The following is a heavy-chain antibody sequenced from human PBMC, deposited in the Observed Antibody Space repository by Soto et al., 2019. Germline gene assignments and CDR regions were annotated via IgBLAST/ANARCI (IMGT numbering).Heavy chain of an antibody. V-gene: IGHV3-48*03. D-gene: IGHD1-26*01. CDR3: ARVYGGATTPYY. Sequence: GGSLRLSCAASGFTFSSYEMNWVRQAPGKGLEWVSYISSSGSTIYYADSVKGRFTISRDNAKNSLYLQMNSLRAEDTAVYCCARVYGGATTPYYWGQGTLVTVSS. J-gene: IGHJ4*02. CDR1: GFTFSSYE. CDR2: ISSSGSTI.